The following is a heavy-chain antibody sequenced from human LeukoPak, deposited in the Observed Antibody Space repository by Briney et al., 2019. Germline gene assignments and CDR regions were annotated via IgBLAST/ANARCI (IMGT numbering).Heavy chain of an antibody. J-gene: IGHJ3*02. V-gene: IGHV3-74*01. Sequence: GGSLRLSCVASGFTFSSYWIHWVRQAPGKGLVWVSHVDSDGSTTSYADSVKGRFTISRDNAKNTVYLQMNSLRAEDAAVYYCARGGIGTFDIWGQGTMVAVSS. CDR3: ARGGIGTFDI. D-gene: IGHD2/OR15-2a*01. CDR1: GFTFSSYW. CDR2: VDSDGSTT.